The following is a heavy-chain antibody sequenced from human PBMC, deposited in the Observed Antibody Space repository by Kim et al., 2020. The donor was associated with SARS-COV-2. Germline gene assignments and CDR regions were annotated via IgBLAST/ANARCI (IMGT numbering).Heavy chain of an antibody. CDR2: TSHDGQTA. CDR3: AKENFPAGSNHWSCADN. Sequence: GGSLRLSCAASGFTFTTYGMHWVRQAPGKGLEWVAFTSHDGQTAHYEDSVKGRFTISRDNSKNTVYLQMSSLKVDDTAVYYCAKENFPAGSNHWSCADNWGQGTLVTVSS. V-gene: IGHV3-30*18. D-gene: IGHD4-4*01. CDR1: GFTFTTYG. J-gene: IGHJ4*02.